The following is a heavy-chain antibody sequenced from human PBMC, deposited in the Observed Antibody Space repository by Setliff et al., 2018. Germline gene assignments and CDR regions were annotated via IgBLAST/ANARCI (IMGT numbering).Heavy chain of an antibody. J-gene: IGHJ4*02. CDR3: ARAXXXGSYGDFDY. Sequence: PGGSLRLSCAASGFTFSSYWMSWVRQAPGKGLEWVANIKQDGSEKYYVDSVKGRFTISRDNAKNSLYLQMNSLRAEDTAVYYCARAXXXGSYGDFDYWGQGTLVTVSS. CDR2: IKQDGSEK. D-gene: IGHD1-26*01. V-gene: IGHV3-7*01. CDR1: GFTFSSYW.